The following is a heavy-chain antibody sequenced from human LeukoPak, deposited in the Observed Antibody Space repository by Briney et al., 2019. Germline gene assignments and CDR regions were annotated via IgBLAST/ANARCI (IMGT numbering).Heavy chain of an antibody. CDR2: IYPGDSDS. CDR3: ARLRGDYYDSSGYYYFDY. Sequence: GESLKISCEGSGYSFISYWIGWVRQMPGKGLEWMGIIYPGDSDSRYSPSFQGQVTISADKSISTAYLQWSSLKASDTAMYYCARLRGDYYDSSGYYYFDYWGQGTLVTVSS. V-gene: IGHV5-51*01. J-gene: IGHJ4*02. D-gene: IGHD3-22*01. CDR1: GYSFISYW.